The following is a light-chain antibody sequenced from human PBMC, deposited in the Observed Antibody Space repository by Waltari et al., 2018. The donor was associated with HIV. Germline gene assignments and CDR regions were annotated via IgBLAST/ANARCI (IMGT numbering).Light chain of an antibody. Sequence: EVVLTQSPGTVSVSPGERATLSCRTSQSVSNNLVWYQMKPGQAPRLVIYDASTRATGSPVSFSGSGSGTEFTLTISSLQSEDFAVYYCQQYNNWPRTFGRGTKVEI. CDR1: QSVSNN. V-gene: IGKV3-15*01. CDR3: QQYNNWPRT. CDR2: DAS. J-gene: IGKJ1*01.